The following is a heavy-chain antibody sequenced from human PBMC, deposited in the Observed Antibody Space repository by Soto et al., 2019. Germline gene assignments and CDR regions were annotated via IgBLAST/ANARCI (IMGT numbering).Heavy chain of an antibody. CDR3: ARARDGYCSGGSCFYYYMDV. V-gene: IGHV3-7*01. Sequence: GGSLRLSCAASGFTFSSYWMSWVRQAPGKGLEWVANIKQDGSEKYYVDSVKGRFTISRDNAKNSLYLQMNSLRAEDTAVYYCARARDGYCSGGSCFYYYMDVWGKGTTVTVSS. D-gene: IGHD2-15*01. CDR1: GFTFSSYW. J-gene: IGHJ6*03. CDR2: IKQDGSEK.